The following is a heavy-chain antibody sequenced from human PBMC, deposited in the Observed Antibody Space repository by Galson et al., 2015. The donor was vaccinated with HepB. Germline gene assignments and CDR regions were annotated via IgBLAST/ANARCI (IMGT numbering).Heavy chain of an antibody. J-gene: IGHJ4*02. Sequence: SLRLSCAASGFTFSTYAMSWVRQAPGKGLEWVSAISGSGRHAYYSDSVKGRFTMSRDNSKKTVLLQMNSLRAEDTAVYYCAKGPPSGRRSPFENWGQGTLVTVSS. D-gene: IGHD1-26*01. CDR1: GFTFSTYA. CDR2: ISGSGRHA. CDR3: AKGPPSGRRSPFEN. V-gene: IGHV3-23*01.